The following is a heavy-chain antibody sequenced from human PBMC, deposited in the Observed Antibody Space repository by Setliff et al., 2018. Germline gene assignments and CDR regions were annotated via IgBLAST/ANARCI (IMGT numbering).Heavy chain of an antibody. CDR3: ASPRRDDLDSPFDAFDI. Sequence: PSETLSLTCGVSGASITSGHYWGWIRQPPGKGLEWIGTIYHRGRTYYNPSLGSRVTMSLDTSKNQFSLRLSSVTAADTAVYYCASPRRDDLDSPFDAFDIWGQGTMVTVSS. V-gene: IGHV4-38-2*01. D-gene: IGHD3-3*01. CDR1: GASITSGHY. CDR2: IYHRGRT. J-gene: IGHJ3*02.